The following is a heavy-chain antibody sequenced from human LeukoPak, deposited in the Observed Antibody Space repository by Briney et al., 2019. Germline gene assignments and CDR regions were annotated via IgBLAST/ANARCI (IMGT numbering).Heavy chain of an antibody. Sequence: PGGSLRLSCAASGFTFSSYAMSWVRQAPGKGLEWVSAISDSGGSTYYADSVKGRFTISRDNSKNTLYLQMNSLRAEDTAVYYCAKLGEISVIPDFFDYWGQGTLVTVSS. CDR2: ISDSGGST. D-gene: IGHD3-22*01. J-gene: IGHJ4*02. CDR3: AKLGEISVIPDFFDY. V-gene: IGHV3-23*01. CDR1: GFTFSSYA.